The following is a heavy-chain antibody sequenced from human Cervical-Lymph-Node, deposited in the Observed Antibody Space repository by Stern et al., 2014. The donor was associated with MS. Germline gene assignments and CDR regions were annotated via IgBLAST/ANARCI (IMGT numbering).Heavy chain of an antibody. J-gene: IGHJ4*02. D-gene: IGHD5-12*01. CDR1: GFPFSTYG. CDR2: VSSGADTT. CDR3: ARTWLENTFDR. Sequence: VQLVESGGGLVQPGGSLRLSCDTSGFPFSTYGMRWVRQAPGQGLEWVAFVSSGADTTHYADSVEGRFTISRDKAGSSLYLQMNSLRDEDTAIYYCARTWLENTFDRWGQGTLVTVSS. V-gene: IGHV3-48*02.